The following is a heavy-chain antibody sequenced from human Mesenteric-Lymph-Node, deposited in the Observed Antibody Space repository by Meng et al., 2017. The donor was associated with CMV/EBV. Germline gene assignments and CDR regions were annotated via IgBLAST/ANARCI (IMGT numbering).Heavy chain of an antibody. CDR3: ARTSGCTSDLCYSANWFDP. V-gene: IGHV4-59*01. CDR2: VYHAGST. CDR1: GGSISSDS. J-gene: IGHJ5*02. Sequence: SETLSLTCTVSGGSISSDSWSWIRQPPGKGLEWIGYVYHAGSTKYNPSLKSRITISVDTSKTQFSLELSSVTAADTAVYYCARTSGCTSDLCYSANWFDPWGQGTRVTVSS. D-gene: IGHD2-21*01.